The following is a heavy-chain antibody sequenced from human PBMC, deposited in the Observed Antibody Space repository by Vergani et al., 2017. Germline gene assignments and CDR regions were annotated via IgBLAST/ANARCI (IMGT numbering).Heavy chain of an antibody. J-gene: IGHJ6*02. D-gene: IGHD3-10*01. CDR1: GGSFSGYY. CDR2: INHSGST. Sequence: QVQLQQWGAGLLKPSETLSLTCAVYGGSFSGYYWSWIRQPPGKGLEWIGEINHSGSTNYNPSLKSRVTISVDTSKNQFSLKLSFVTAADTAVYYCARGQYYGSGSYYKWGYYYYGMDVWGQGTTVTVSS. V-gene: IGHV4-34*01. CDR3: ARGQYYGSGSYYKWGYYYYGMDV.